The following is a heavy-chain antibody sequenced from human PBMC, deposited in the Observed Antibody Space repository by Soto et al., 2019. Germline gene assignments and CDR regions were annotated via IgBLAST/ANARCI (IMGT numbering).Heavy chain of an antibody. D-gene: IGHD2-15*01. CDR2: INHSGST. Sequence: SETLSLTCAVYGGSFSGYYWSWIRQPPGKGLEWIGEINHSGSTNYNPSLKSRVTISVDTSKTQFSLKLSSVTAADTAVYYCASSIVVVVAATPGWFDPWGQGTLVTVSS. CDR1: GGSFSGYY. CDR3: ASSIVVVVAATPGWFDP. V-gene: IGHV4-34*01. J-gene: IGHJ5*02.